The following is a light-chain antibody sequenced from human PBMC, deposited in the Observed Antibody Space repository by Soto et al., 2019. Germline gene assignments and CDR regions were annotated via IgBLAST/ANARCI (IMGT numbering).Light chain of an antibody. CDR2: WAS. Sequence: DIVMTQSPDSLAVSLGERATINCKSSQSVLYSSNNKNYLAWYQQKPGQPPKLLIYWASTRESGVPDRFSGSWSGTDFTLNVCSLQADDVAVYYCQQYYSTWAFGQGTKVELK. CDR1: QSVLYSSNNKNY. J-gene: IGKJ1*01. CDR3: QQYYSTWA. V-gene: IGKV4-1*01.